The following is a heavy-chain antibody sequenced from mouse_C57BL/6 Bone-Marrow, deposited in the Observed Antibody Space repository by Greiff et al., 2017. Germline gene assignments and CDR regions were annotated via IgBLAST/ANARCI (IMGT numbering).Heavy chain of an antibody. V-gene: IGHV1-80*01. Sequence: QVQLQQSGAELVKPGASVKISCKASGYAFSSYWMNWVKQRPGTGLEWIGQIYPGDGDTNYNGKFKGKATLTADKSSSTAYMQLSSLTSEDSAVYFCARGIYYYGSSYGYYAMDYWGQGTSVTVSS. D-gene: IGHD1-1*01. J-gene: IGHJ4*01. CDR3: ARGIYYYGSSYGYYAMDY. CDR1: GYAFSSYW. CDR2: IYPGDGDT.